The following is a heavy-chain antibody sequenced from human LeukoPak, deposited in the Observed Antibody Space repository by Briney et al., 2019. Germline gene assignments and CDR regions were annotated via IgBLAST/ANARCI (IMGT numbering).Heavy chain of an antibody. CDR1: GFTFSAYS. CDR2: ITARSRDV. Sequence: GGSLRLSCAASGFTFSAYSMNWVRQAPGKGLEWVSSITARSRDVYYADSVKGRFTISRDNAKNSLYLQMNSLRAEDTAVYYCAREMKQQLPLDDWGQGTLVTVTS. J-gene: IGHJ4*02. V-gene: IGHV3-21*01. CDR3: AREMKQQLPLDD. D-gene: IGHD6-13*01.